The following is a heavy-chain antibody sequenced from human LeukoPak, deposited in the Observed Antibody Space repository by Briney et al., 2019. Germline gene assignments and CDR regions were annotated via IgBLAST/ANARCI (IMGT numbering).Heavy chain of an antibody. D-gene: IGHD6-13*01. V-gene: IGHV3-30*02. Sequence: GALRLSCAASGFTFSHYGMHWVRQAPGNGLEWVAFIRYDGSNKYYADSVKGRFTISRDDSENTLYLQMSSLRPEDTAVYYCANGGDLILYSSSWQYYYYGMDVWGQGTTVTVSS. CDR3: ANGGDLILYSSSWQYYYYGMDV. CDR1: GFTFSHYG. CDR2: IRYDGSNK. J-gene: IGHJ6*02.